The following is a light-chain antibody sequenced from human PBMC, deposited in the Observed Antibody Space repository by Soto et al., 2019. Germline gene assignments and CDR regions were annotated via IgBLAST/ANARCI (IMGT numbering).Light chain of an antibody. CDR2: STS. Sequence: QAVVTQEPSLTVSPGGTVTLTCASSPGAVTSGYYPTWFQQKPGQAPRSLTYSTSNKHSWTPARFSGSLRGGKAALTLSGVHPEDEAEYYCLRYYGGAQGVFGGGTKLTVL. J-gene: IGLJ3*02. V-gene: IGLV7-43*01. CDR1: PGAVTSGYY. CDR3: LRYYGGAQGV.